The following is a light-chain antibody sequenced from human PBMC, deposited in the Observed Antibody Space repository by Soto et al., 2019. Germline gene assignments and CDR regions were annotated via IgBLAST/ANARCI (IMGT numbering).Light chain of an antibody. CDR3: QQRNYWQVT. J-gene: IGKJ5*01. Sequence: DIQMTQSPSSLSASVGDRVTFTCRASQSISTYLNWYEQKPGKAPNLLIYGASNLQSGVPSRFSGGGSGTDFTLTISSLQPEDVAVYYCQQRNYWQVTLGHGTRLEIK. CDR2: GAS. CDR1: QSISTY. V-gene: IGKV1-39*01.